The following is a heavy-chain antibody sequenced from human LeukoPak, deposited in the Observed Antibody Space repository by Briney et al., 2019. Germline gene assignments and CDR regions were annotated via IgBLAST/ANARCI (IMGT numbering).Heavy chain of an antibody. D-gene: IGHD2-21*02. J-gene: IGHJ3*01. CDR3: AMAGGDYCGGDCFGVFDL. Sequence: VRSPSPSCAASVFTVSTHYVNWVPQAAGTGLEWVSSIYSGGIIYYAASVKGRFTISRHYSKNTLYLQMNSRRAEDTAVYYCAMAGGDYCGGDCFGVFDLWGQGTMVTVSS. CDR1: VFTVSTHY. CDR2: IYSGGII. V-gene: IGHV3-53*04.